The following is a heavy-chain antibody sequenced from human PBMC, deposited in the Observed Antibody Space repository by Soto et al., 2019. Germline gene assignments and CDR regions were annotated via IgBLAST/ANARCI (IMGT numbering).Heavy chain of an antibody. D-gene: IGHD3-22*01. CDR3: ARVRKGRDSSGYSYGMDV. J-gene: IGHJ6*02. CDR1: GITFSSYA. Sequence: EVQLLESGGGLVQPGGSLRLSCAASGITFSSYAMSWVRQAPGKGLEWVSVVTGSGGRIYYADSVKGRFTISRDNAKNTLYLQMNSLRAEDTAVYYCARVRKGRDSSGYSYGMDVWGQGTTVTVSS. V-gene: IGHV3-23*01. CDR2: VTGSGGRI.